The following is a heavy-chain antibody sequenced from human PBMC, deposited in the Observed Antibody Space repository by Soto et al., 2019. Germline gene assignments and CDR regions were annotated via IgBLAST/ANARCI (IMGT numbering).Heavy chain of an antibody. Sequence: EVQLVATGGGLIQPGGSLRLSCAASGFTVSSNYMSWVRQAPGKGLEWVSVIYSGGSTYYADSVKGRFTISRDNSKNTLNLQMNSLRAEDTAVYYCARDLHCSGGSCYHDAFDIWGQGTMVTVSS. CDR1: GFTVSSNY. CDR3: ARDLHCSGGSCYHDAFDI. J-gene: IGHJ3*02. V-gene: IGHV3-53*02. D-gene: IGHD2-15*01. CDR2: IYSGGST.